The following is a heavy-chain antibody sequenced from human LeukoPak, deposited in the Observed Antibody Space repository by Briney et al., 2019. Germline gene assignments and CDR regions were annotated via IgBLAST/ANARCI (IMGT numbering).Heavy chain of an antibody. CDR3: AKGGLREKYYFDH. Sequence: GGSLRLSCAASGFTFSSYAMSWVRQAPGKGLEWVSAISGSGGSTYYADSVKGRFTISRDNSKNTLYLQMNSLRAEDTAVYFCAKGGLREKYYFDHWGQGTLVTVSS. V-gene: IGHV3-23*01. CDR2: ISGSGGST. D-gene: IGHD5-12*01. CDR1: GFTFSSYA. J-gene: IGHJ4*02.